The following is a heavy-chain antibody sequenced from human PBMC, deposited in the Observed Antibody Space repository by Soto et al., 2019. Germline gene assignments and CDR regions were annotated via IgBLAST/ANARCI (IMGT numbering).Heavy chain of an antibody. Sequence: GGSLRLSCAASGFTVSSNYMSWVRQAPGKGLEWVLVIYSGGSTYYADSVKGRFTISRDNSKNTLYLQINSLRAEDTAVYYCARSAPGSGYYYTYSFDYWGQGTLVTVSS. CDR3: ARSAPGSGYYYTYSFDY. D-gene: IGHD3-22*01. CDR2: IYSGGST. CDR1: GFTVSSNY. J-gene: IGHJ4*02. V-gene: IGHV3-53*01.